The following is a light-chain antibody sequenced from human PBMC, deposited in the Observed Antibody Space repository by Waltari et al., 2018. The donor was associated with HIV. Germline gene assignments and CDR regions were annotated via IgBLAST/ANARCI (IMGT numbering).Light chain of an antibody. V-gene: IGKV1-5*03. CDR2: KAS. Sequence: DIHMTQFPSTLSAFLGDRVTITCRASHSVVSWLAWYQHKTGKAPKLLIHKASVLESGVSSRFSGSGSETEFTLIIDRLEPDDFATYYCQQYNTDPSFGQGTRLEMK. CDR3: QQYNTDPS. J-gene: IGKJ5*01. CDR1: HSVVSW.